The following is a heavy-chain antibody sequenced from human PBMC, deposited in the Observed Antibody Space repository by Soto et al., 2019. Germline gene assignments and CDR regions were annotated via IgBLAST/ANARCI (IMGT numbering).Heavy chain of an antibody. V-gene: IGHV3-23*01. CDR3: AKARGRQWGAYFDY. Sequence: EVQLLESGGGLVQPGGSRRLSCAAPGFTFSSNAMSWVRQAPGKGLEWVSAISGSGGSTYYADSVKGRFTISRDNSKNTLYLQMNSLRAEDTAVYYCAKARGRQWGAYFDYWGQGTLATVSS. CDR1: GFTFSSNA. J-gene: IGHJ4*02. D-gene: IGHD3-10*01. CDR2: ISGSGGST.